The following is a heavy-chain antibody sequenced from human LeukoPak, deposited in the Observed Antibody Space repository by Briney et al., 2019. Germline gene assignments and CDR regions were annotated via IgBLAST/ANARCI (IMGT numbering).Heavy chain of an antibody. V-gene: IGHV3-7*03. J-gene: IGHJ4*02. CDR2: IKQDGSEK. D-gene: IGHD3-22*01. CDR3: ARGLYYDSSFDY. Sequence: GSLRLSCAASGFTFSSYAMSWVRQAPGKGLEWVANIKQDGSEKYYVDSVKGRFTISRDNAKNSLYLQMNSLRAEDTAVYYCARGLYYDSSFDYWGQGTLVTVSS. CDR1: GFTFSSYA.